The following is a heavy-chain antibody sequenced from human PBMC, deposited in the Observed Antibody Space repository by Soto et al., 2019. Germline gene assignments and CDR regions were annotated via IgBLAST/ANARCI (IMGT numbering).Heavy chain of an antibody. J-gene: IGHJ3*02. Sequence: GGSLRLSCAASGFTFSSYGMHWVRQAPGKGLEWVAVISYDGSNKYYADSVKGRFTISRDNSKNTLYLQMNSLRAEDTAVYYCAKGRITMIVVVMAAFDIWGQGTMVTVSS. CDR2: ISYDGSNK. D-gene: IGHD3-22*01. V-gene: IGHV3-30*18. CDR3: AKGRITMIVVVMAAFDI. CDR1: GFTFSSYG.